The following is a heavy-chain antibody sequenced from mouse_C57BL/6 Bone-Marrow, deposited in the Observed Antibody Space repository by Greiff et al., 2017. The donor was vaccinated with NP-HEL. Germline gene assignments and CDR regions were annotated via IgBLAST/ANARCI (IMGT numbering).Heavy chain of an antibody. CDR3: ARHEAYYYGSSYLSAMDY. V-gene: IGHV1-62-2*01. D-gene: IGHD1-1*01. Sequence: VQLQQSGAELVKPGASVKLSCKASGYTFTEYTIHWVKQRSGQGLEWIGWFYPGSGSIKYNEKFKDKATLTADKSSSTVYMELSRLTSEDSAVYFCARHEAYYYGSSYLSAMDYWGQGTSVTVSS. CDR2: FYPGSGSI. J-gene: IGHJ4*01. CDR1: GYTFTEYT.